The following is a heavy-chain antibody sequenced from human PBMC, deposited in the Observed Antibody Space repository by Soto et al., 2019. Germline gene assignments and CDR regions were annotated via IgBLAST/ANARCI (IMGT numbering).Heavy chain of an antibody. CDR3: ARLTVVGRVGDC. Sequence: SETLCLTCSVSGGSISSSPYYWGWIRQPPGKGLEWIARISFSGNTDYNPSLKSRVTISADTSKNQFSLTLSSVTAADAAVYYCARLTVVGRVGDCWGQGTLVTVSS. V-gene: IGHV4-39*01. D-gene: IGHD6-19*01. CDR1: GGSISSSPYY. J-gene: IGHJ4*02. CDR2: ISFSGNT.